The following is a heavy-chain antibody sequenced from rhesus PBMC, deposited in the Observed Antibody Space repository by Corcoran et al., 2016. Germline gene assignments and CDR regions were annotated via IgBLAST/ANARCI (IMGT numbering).Heavy chain of an antibody. CDR3: AREGGNYGETYFDY. D-gene: IGHD4-29*01. J-gene: IGHJ4*01. V-gene: IGHV1S10*01. CDR2: IIPLCGAT. Sequence: QVQLVQSGAEVRKPGASVKVSCKSSGFTFGSYAISWVRQAPGQGLEWMGGIIPLCGATNYAEKFQGRVTITASTSTSTAYMELSSLRSEDTAVYYCAREGGNYGETYFDYWGQGVLVTVSS. CDR1: GFTFGSYA.